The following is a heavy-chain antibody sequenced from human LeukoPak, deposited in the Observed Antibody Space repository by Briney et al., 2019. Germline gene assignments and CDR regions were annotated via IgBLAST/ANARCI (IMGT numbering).Heavy chain of an antibody. CDR1: GFSFRDYA. CDR3: AKDPVIYHGGSGWHNFDH. D-gene: IGHD6-19*01. V-gene: IGHV3-23*01. J-gene: IGHJ4*02. CDR2: IGGDGGRT. Sequence: PGGSLRLSCAASGFSFRDYAMSWVRQAPGKGLEWVSLIGGDGGRTYYADSVKGRFTISRDNSKNTLYLQMDSLRAEDTAVYYCAKDPVIYHGGSGWHNFDHWGQGTLVTVSS.